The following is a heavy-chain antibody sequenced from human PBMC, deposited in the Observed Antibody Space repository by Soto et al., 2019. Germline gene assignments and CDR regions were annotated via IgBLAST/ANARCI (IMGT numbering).Heavy chain of an antibody. V-gene: IGHV3-23*01. CDR2: ISGSGGST. CDR3: ATSTVTTRFGYYYGMDV. Sequence: GGSLGLSCAASGFTFSSYAMSWVRQAPGKGLEWVSAISGSGGSTYYADSVKGRFTISRDNSKNTLYLQMNSLRAEDTAVYYCATSTVTTRFGYYYGMDVWGQGTTVTVSS. J-gene: IGHJ6*02. CDR1: GFTFSSYA. D-gene: IGHD4-17*01.